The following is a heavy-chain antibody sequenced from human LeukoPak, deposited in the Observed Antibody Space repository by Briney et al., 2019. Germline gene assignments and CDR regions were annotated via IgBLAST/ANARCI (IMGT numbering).Heavy chain of an antibody. CDR2: ITSDGGNK. V-gene: IGHV3-30*04. CDR3: ARESGASRGYSYGH. CDR1: GFTFSSYA. Sequence: PGGSLRLSCAASGFTFSSYAMHWVRRAPGKGLEWVALITSDGGNKNYADSVKGRFTTSRDNSKNTLYLQMNSLRPEDTAVYYCARESGASRGYSYGHWGQGTLVTVSS. J-gene: IGHJ4*02. D-gene: IGHD5-18*01.